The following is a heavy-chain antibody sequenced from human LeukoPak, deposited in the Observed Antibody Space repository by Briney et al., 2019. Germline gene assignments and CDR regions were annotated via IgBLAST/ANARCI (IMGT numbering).Heavy chain of an antibody. J-gene: IGHJ3*02. CDR2: ISGSGGST. D-gene: IGHD6-19*01. V-gene: IGHV3-23*01. CDR3: AKGYSSGWYDGAFDI. CDR1: GFTFSSYA. Sequence: GGSLRLSCVDSGFTFSSYAMSWVRQAPGKGLEWVSLISGSGGSTSYADSVKGRFTISRDNSKNTLYLQMNSLRAEDTAVYYCAKGYSSGWYDGAFDIWGQGTMVTVSS.